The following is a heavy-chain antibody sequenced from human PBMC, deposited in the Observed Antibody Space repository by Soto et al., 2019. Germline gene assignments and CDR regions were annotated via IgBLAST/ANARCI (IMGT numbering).Heavy chain of an antibody. V-gene: IGHV3-23*01. J-gene: IGHJ6*02. D-gene: IGHD3-9*01. CDR1: GFTLSSYA. CDR2: ISGSGGST. CDR3: AKVPMNYDILTGYYAFGYYYGMDV. Sequence: GSLRLSCAASGFTLSSYAMSWVRQAPGKGLEWVSAISGSGGSTYYADSVKGRFTISRDNSKNTLYLQMNSLRAEDTAVYYCAKVPMNYDILTGYYAFGYYYGMDVWGQGTTVTVSS.